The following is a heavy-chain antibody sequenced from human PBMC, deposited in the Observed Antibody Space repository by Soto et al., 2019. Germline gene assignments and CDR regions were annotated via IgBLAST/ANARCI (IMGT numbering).Heavy chain of an antibody. J-gene: IGHJ4*02. Sequence: PGGSLRLSCAASGFTFSSYAMSWVRQAPGKGLEWVSAISGSGGSTYYADSVKGRFTISRDNSKNTLYLQMNSLRAEDTAVYYCAKSSDYYDSPWAPNRYFDYWGQGNLVTVSS. V-gene: IGHV3-23*01. D-gene: IGHD3-22*01. CDR3: AKSSDYYDSPWAPNRYFDY. CDR2: ISGSGGST. CDR1: GFTFSSYA.